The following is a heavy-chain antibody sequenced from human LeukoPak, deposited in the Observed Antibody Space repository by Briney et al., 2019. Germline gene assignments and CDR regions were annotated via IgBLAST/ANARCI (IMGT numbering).Heavy chain of an antibody. J-gene: IGHJ4*02. Sequence: GASVKVSCKASGYTFTSYYMHWVRQAPGQGLEWMGIINPSGGSTSYAQKFQGRVTMTRDTSTSTVYMELSRLRSDDTAVYYCAREGGSSLPFDYWGQGTLVTVSS. CDR1: GYTFTSYY. D-gene: IGHD1-26*01. CDR3: AREGGSSLPFDY. V-gene: IGHV1-46*01. CDR2: INPSGGST.